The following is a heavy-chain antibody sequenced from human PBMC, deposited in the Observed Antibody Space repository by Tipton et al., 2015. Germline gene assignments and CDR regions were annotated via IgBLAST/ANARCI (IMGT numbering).Heavy chain of an antibody. Sequence: TLSLTCAVFGGSFSDYYWNWIRQPPGKGLEWIGEINHSGGTKYNPSLKSRVTISVDTSKTQFSLKMSSVTASDTAVYYCARARGRHGGLFDSWGQGILVTVSS. CDR1: GGSFSDYY. CDR2: INHSGGT. V-gene: IGHV4-34*01. D-gene: IGHD4-23*01. J-gene: IGHJ4*02. CDR3: ARARGRHGGLFDS.